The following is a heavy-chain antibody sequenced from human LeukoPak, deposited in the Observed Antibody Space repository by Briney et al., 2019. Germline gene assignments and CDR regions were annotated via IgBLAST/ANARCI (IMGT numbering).Heavy chain of an antibody. CDR2: INTDTGNP. CDR3: ARDLRPYFPYSSGWSFRTYYMDV. D-gene: IGHD6-19*01. J-gene: IGHJ6*03. CDR1: GYTFTSYA. V-gene: IGHV7-4-1*02. Sequence: RASVKVSCKASGYTFTSYAMNWVRQAPGQGLEWMGWINTDTGNPTYAQGFTGRFVFSLDTSVSTAYLQISSLKAEDTAVYYCARDLRPYFPYSSGWSFRTYYMDVWGKGTTVTVSS.